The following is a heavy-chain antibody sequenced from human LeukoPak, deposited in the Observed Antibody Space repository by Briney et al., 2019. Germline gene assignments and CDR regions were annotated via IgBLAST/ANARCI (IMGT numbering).Heavy chain of an antibody. J-gene: IGHJ4*02. CDR2: IKQDGSEK. CDR1: GFTFSSYW. V-gene: IGHV3-7*01. D-gene: IGHD3-3*01. CDR3: ARYDFWSGYYNEGLYYFDY. Sequence: GGSLRLSCAASGFTFSSYWMSWVRQAPGKGLEWVANIKQDGSEKYYVDSVKGRFTISRDNAKNSLYLQMNSLRAEDTAVYYCARYDFWSGYYNEGLYYFDYWGQGTLVTVSS.